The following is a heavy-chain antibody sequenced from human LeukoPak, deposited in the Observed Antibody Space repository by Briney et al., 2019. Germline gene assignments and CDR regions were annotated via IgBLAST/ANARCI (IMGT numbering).Heavy chain of an antibody. CDR1: GFTFSSYE. Sequence: PGGSLRLSCAASGFTFSSYEMNWVRQAPGKGLEWVSAISGSGGSTYYADSVKGRFTISRDNSKNTLYLQMNSLRAEDTAVYYCANVVVKYGGGYWGQGTLVTVSS. J-gene: IGHJ4*02. CDR3: ANVVVKYGGGY. D-gene: IGHD2-2*01. V-gene: IGHV3-23*01. CDR2: ISGSGGST.